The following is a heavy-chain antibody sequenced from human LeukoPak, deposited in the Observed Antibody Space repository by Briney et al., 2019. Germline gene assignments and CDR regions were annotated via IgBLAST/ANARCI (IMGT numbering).Heavy chain of an antibody. D-gene: IGHD3-10*01. CDR2: INPNSGGT. V-gene: IGHV1-2*02. Sequence: ASVKVSRKASGYTFTGYYMHWVRQAPGQGLEWMGWINPNSGGTNYAQKFQGRVTMTRDTSISTAYMELSRLRSDDTAVYYCARDSVLWSGEEQRAGSENDYWGQGTLVTVSS. CDR3: ARDSVLWSGEEQRAGSENDY. J-gene: IGHJ4*02. CDR1: GYTFTGYY.